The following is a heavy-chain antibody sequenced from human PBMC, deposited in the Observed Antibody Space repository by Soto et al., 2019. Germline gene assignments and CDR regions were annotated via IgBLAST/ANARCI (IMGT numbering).Heavy chain of an antibody. CDR3: AKRKGSPFIAAAGDWYFDL. CDR2: ISGSGGST. Sequence: HPGGSLRLSCAASGFTVSSNYMSWVRQAPGKGLEWVSAISGSGGSTYYADSVKGRFTISRDNSKNTLYLQMNSLRAEDTAVYYCAKRKGSPFIAAAGDWYFDLWGRGTLVTVSS. D-gene: IGHD6-13*01. J-gene: IGHJ2*01. V-gene: IGHV3-23*01. CDR1: GFTVSSNY.